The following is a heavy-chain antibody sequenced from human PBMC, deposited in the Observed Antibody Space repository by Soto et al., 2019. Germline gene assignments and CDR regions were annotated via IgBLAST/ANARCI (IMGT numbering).Heavy chain of an antibody. CDR1: GGTFSSYT. D-gene: IGHD1-1*01. CDR2: IIPVSGIA. Sequence: QVHLVQSGAELRKPGSSVKVSCKAAGGTFSSYTITWVRQAPGQGFEWMGRIIPVSGIAHYAQRFQGRVTMTADKSTSXXXXXXXXXXXXXXXXXXXXXXXXXXXTGVKEDWGQGTLVTVSS. CDR3: XXXXXXXXTGVKED. V-gene: IGHV1-69*02. J-gene: IGHJ4*02.